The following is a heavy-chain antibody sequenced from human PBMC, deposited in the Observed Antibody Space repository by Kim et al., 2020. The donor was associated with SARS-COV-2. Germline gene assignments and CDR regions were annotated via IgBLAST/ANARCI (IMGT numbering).Heavy chain of an antibody. CDR3: ARHPPWAADKGGFDP. CDR2: FLYTAST. J-gene: IGHJ5*02. V-gene: IGHV4-39*01. Sequence: ETLSLTCSVSGGSVSSRTYFWAWIRQPPGKGLEWIGSFLYTASTYYNPSLKSRVSMSADTAKNQFSLRLTSVTAADTAVYYCARHPPWAADKGGFDPWGQGTLVTVSS. D-gene: IGHD6-13*01. CDR1: GGSVSSRTYF.